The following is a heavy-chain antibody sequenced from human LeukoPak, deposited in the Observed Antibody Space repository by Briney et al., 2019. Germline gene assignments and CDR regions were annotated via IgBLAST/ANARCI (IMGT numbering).Heavy chain of an antibody. CDR1: GYSFSTYW. V-gene: IGHV5-10-1*01. CDR3: ASVYAGDFDY. D-gene: IGHD2-8*01. Sequence: GESLRISCQGSGYSFSTYWITLVRQMPGKGLEWVGRIDPSDSHTHYSQSFQGHVTLSADKYISTAYLQWSSLKASDTAMYYCASVYAGDFDYWGQGTLVTVSS. CDR2: IDPSDSHT. J-gene: IGHJ4*02.